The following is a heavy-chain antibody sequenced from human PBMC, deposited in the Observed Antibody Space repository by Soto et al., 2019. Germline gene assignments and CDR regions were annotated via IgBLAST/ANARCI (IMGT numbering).Heavy chain of an antibody. CDR2: ISAYNGNT. D-gene: IGHD6-13*01. CDR3: ARGAFTYSSSWYWFDP. V-gene: IGHV1-18*01. CDR1: GYTFTSYG. Sequence: ASVKVSCKASGYTFTSYGISWVRQAPGQGLEWMGWISAYNGNTNYAQKLQGRVTMTTDTSTSTAYMELRSLRSDDTAVYYCARGAFTYSSSWYWFDPWGQGTLVTVSS. J-gene: IGHJ5*02.